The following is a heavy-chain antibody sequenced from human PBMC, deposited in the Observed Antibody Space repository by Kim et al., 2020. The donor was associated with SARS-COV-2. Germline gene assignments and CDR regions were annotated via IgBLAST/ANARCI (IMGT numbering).Heavy chain of an antibody. J-gene: IGHJ4*02. CDR3: AALDTVQVPGGI. V-gene: IGHV3-7*01. D-gene: IGHD3-10*01. Sequence: YYGDSVKGRFTMSRDNAKNSLYLQMSSLRTEDTAIYYCAALDTVQVPGGIWGQGTLVSVSS.